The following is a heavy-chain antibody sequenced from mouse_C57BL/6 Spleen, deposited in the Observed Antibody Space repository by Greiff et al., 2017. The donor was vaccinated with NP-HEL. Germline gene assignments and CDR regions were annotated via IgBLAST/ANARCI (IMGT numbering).Heavy chain of an antibody. CDR3: ARTDGSYPYYFDY. CDR1: GFTFSDYG. Sequence: EVKLVESGGGLVKPGGSLKLSCAASGFTFSDYGMHWVRQAPEKGLEWVAYISSGSSTIYYADTVKGRFTISRDNANNTLFLQITSLRSEDTAMYYCARTDGSYPYYFDYWGQGTTLTVSS. CDR2: ISSGSSTI. V-gene: IGHV5-17*01. J-gene: IGHJ2*01. D-gene: IGHD1-1*02.